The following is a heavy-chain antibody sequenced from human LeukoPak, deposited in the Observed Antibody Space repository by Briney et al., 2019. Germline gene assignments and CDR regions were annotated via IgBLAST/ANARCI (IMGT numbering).Heavy chain of an antibody. CDR1: GGTFSSYA. D-gene: IGHD2-21*02. CDR3: ARDSRFVVVVTALDY. J-gene: IGHJ4*02. Sequence: ASVKVSCKASGGTFSSYAISWVRQAPGQGLEWMGRIIPILGIANYAQKLQGRVTMTTDTSTSTAYMELRSLRSDDTAVYYCARDSRFVVVVTALDYWGQGTLVTVSS. V-gene: IGHV1-69*04. CDR2: IIPILGIA.